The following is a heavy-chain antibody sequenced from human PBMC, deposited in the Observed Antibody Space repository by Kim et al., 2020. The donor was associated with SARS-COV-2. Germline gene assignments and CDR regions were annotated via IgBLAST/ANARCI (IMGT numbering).Heavy chain of an antibody. Sequence: SETLSLTCTVSGGSISSGGYYWSWIRQHPGKGLEWIGYIYYSGSTYYNPSLKSRVTISVDTSKNQFSLKLSSVTAADTAVYYCARVVGDFWSGYLVDYWGQGTLVTVSS. CDR2: IYYSGST. V-gene: IGHV4-31*03. J-gene: IGHJ4*02. D-gene: IGHD3-3*01. CDR3: ARVVGDFWSGYLVDY. CDR1: GGSISSGGYY.